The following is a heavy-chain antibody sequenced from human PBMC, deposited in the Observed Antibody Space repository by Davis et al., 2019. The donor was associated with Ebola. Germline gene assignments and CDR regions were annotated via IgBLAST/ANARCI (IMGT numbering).Heavy chain of an antibody. D-gene: IGHD2-2*01. CDR3: ARFGAPRDIVLVPAAMMPY. Sequence: HTGGSLRLSCAASGFTFSSYWMHWVRQAPGKGLVWVSRINSDGTSTSYADSVKGRFTISRDNAKNTLYLQMNSLRAEDTAVYYCARFGAPRDIVLVPAAMMPYWGQGTLVTVSS. V-gene: IGHV3-74*01. CDR2: INSDGTST. CDR1: GFTFSSYW. J-gene: IGHJ4*02.